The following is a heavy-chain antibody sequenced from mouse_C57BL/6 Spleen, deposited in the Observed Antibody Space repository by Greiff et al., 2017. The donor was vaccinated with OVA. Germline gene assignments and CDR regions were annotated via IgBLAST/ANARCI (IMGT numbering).Heavy chain of an antibody. CDR2: IDPSDSYT. D-gene: IGHD2-4*01. Sequence: VQLQQPGAELVRPGTSVKLSCKASGYTFTSYWMHWVKQRPGQGLEWIGVIDPSDSYTNYNQKFKGKATLTVDTSSSTAYMQLSSLTSEDSAVYFCARGPYDYDEGYWYFDVWGTGTTVTVSS. CDR3: ARGPYDYDEGYWYFDV. J-gene: IGHJ1*03. V-gene: IGHV1-59*01. CDR1: GYTFTSYW.